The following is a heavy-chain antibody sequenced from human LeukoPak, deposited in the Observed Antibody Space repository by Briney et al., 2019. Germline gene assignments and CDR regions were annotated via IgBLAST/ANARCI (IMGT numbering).Heavy chain of an antibody. CDR1: GGSFSGYY. J-gene: IGHJ6*03. CDR3: ARGGRGSNYGYYYYYMDV. V-gene: IGHV4-34*01. Sequence: PSETLSLTCAVYGGSFSGYYWSWIRQPPGKGLEWIGEINHSGSTNYNPSLKSRVTISVDTSKNQFSLKLSSVTAADTAVYYYARGGRGSNYGYYYYYMDVWGKGTTVTVSS. CDR2: INHSGST. D-gene: IGHD4-11*01.